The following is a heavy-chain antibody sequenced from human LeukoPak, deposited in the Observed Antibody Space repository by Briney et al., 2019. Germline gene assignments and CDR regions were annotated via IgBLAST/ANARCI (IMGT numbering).Heavy chain of an antibody. Sequence: GGSLRLSCAASGFTFSNYAMSWVRQAPGKGLEWVANIKQDGSEKYYVDSVKGRFTISRDNAKNSLYLQMNSLRAEDTAVYYCARAYHRKAYCGGDCYPYYFDYWGQGTLVTVSS. CDR2: IKQDGSEK. CDR1: GFTFSNYA. J-gene: IGHJ4*02. D-gene: IGHD2-21*02. V-gene: IGHV3-7*01. CDR3: ARAYHRKAYCGGDCYPYYFDY.